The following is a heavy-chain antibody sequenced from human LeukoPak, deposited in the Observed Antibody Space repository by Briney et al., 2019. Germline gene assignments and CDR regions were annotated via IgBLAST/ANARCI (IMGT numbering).Heavy chain of an antibody. CDR1: GSSISNYY. J-gene: IGHJ4*02. V-gene: IGHV4-59*01. CDR2: IYYTGST. CDR3: ARVTVHGYSDY. D-gene: IGHD4-17*01. Sequence: SETLSLTCAVSGSSISNYYWNWIRPPAGKGLELSGYIYYTGSTKYNPSLKSRVTISVDTSKNQFSLKLSSVTAADTAVYYCARVTVHGYSDYWGQGTLVTVSS.